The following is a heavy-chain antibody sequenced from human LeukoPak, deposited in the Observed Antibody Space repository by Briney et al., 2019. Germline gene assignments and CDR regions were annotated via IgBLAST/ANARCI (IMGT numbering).Heavy chain of an antibody. CDR2: IYSGGST. Sequence: GGSLRLSCAASGFTVSSNYISWVRQAPGKGLEWVSVIYSGGSTYYADSVKGRFTISRDNSKNTLYLQMNSLRAEDTAVYYCARARGGYGYVDYWGQGTLVTVSS. J-gene: IGHJ4*02. CDR3: ARARGGYGYVDY. V-gene: IGHV3-53*01. D-gene: IGHD5-18*01. CDR1: GFTVSSNY.